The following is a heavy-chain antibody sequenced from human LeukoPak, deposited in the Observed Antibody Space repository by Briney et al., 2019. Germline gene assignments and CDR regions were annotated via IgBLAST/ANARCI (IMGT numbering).Heavy chain of an antibody. D-gene: IGHD1-26*01. J-gene: IGHJ4*02. CDR2: ISGSGGST. CDR3: AREVKAASGSYEYYFDY. CDR1: GFTFSNYA. V-gene: IGHV3-23*01. Sequence: GGSLRLSCAASGFTFSNYAMSWVRQAPGKGLEWVSAISGSGGSTYYADSVKGRFTISRDNSKNTLYLQMNSLRAGDTAVYYCAREVKAASGSYEYYFDYWGQGTLVTVSS.